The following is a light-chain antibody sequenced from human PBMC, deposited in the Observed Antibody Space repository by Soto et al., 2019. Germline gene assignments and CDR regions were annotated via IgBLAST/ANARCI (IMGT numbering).Light chain of an antibody. Sequence: QSVLTQPPSASETRGQRVTISCSGSSSNIAGNTVNWYQQLPGTAPKLLIYNNNQRPSGVPDRFSGSKSGTSASLAISGLQSEDEADYYCAAWDDTLNGYVFGTGTKLTVL. J-gene: IGLJ1*01. V-gene: IGLV1-44*01. CDR3: AAWDDTLNGYV. CDR1: SSNIAGNT. CDR2: NNN.